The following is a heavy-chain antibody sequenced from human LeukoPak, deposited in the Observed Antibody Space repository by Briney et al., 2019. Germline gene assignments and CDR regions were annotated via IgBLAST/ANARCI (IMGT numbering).Heavy chain of an antibody. CDR2: IKNKGDGETT. Sequence: PGGSLRLSCADSGFSFTNAWMSWVRQAPGKGLEWVGRIKNKGDGETTDYAAPVKGRFTLSRDDSKATLYLQTNSLQTEDTAVYYCTTDLGLTMIRGVLVSWGRGALVTVSS. V-gene: IGHV3-15*01. CDR3: TTDLGLTMIRGVLVS. CDR1: GFSFTNAW. D-gene: IGHD3-10*01. J-gene: IGHJ4*02.